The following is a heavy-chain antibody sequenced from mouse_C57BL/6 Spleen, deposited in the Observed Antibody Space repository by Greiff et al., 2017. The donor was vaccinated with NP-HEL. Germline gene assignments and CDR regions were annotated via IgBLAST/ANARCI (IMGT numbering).Heavy chain of an antibody. V-gene: IGHV5-9-1*02. CDR1: GFTFSSYA. CDR2: ISSGGDYI. J-gene: IGHJ3*01. D-gene: IGHD6-1*01. Sequence: EVKVVESGEGLVKPGGSLKLSCAASGFTFSSYAMSWVRQTPEKRLEWVAYISSGGDYIYYADTVKGRFTISRDNARNTLYLQMSSLKSEDTAMYYCTRGGASWAYWGQGTLVTVSA. CDR3: TRGGASWAY.